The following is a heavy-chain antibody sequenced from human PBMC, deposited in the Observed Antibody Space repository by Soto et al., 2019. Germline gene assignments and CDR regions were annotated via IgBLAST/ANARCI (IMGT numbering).Heavy chain of an antibody. V-gene: IGHV3-48*01. CDR3: ARDYYDSSGYSADFDY. J-gene: IGHJ4*02. CDR2: ISSSSTI. CDR1: GFTFSSYS. Sequence: EVQLVESGGGLVQPGGSLRLSCAASGFTFSSYSMNWVRQAPGKGLEWVSYISSSSTIYYADSVKGRFTISRDNAKNSLYLQMNSLRAEDTAVYYCARDYYDSSGYSADFDYWGQGTLVTVSS. D-gene: IGHD3-22*01.